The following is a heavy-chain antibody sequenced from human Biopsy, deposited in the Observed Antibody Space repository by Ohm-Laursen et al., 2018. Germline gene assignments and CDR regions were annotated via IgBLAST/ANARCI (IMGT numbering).Heavy chain of an antibody. Sequence: TLSLTCSVSGGSINSGGHFWGWVRQSPGKGLEWIGYIYDNGDTYYNPSLMSLVSISADTSKSQVSLRLNSVTAADTAVYYCTRVRTFGGVIGGYYFDSWGQRILVTVSS. V-gene: IGHV4-31*01. CDR3: TRVRTFGGVIGGYYFDS. J-gene: IGHJ4*02. CDR1: GGSINSGGHF. CDR2: IYDNGDT. D-gene: IGHD3-16*02.